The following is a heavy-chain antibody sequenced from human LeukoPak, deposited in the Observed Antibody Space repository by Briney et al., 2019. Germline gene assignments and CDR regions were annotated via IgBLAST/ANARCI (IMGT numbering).Heavy chain of an antibody. D-gene: IGHD7-27*01. Sequence: ASVKVSCKASGGTFSSYTIRWVREAPGQGLEWMGRIIPILGIANYAQKFQGKVTITADKSTSTAYMELSSLRSEDTAVYYCAELGGFDYWGQGTLVTVSS. CDR3: AELGGFDY. CDR2: IIPILGIA. V-gene: IGHV1-69*02. CDR1: GGTFSSYT. J-gene: IGHJ4*02.